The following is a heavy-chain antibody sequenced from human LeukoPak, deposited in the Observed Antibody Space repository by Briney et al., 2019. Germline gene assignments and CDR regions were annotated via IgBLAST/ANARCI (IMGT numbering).Heavy chain of an antibody. J-gene: IGHJ3*02. CDR1: GGSISSSSYY. CDR2: IYYSGST. Sequence: SETLSLTCTVSGGSISSSSYYWGWLRQPPGKGLEWIGSIYYSGSTYYNPSLKSRVTISVDTSKNQFSLKLSSVTAADTAVYYCARHRKGQQLRGWAFDIWGQGTMVTVSS. V-gene: IGHV4-39*01. D-gene: IGHD6-13*01. CDR3: ARHRKGQQLRGWAFDI.